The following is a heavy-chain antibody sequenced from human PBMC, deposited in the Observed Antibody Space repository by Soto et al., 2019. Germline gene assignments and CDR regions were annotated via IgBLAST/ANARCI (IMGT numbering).Heavy chain of an antibody. J-gene: IGHJ5*02. D-gene: IGHD3-3*02. CDR2: INHDGKST. V-gene: IGHV3-74*01. CDR1: GINFTPYWLTPYW. Sequence: EVLLVESGGGLVQPGGSLRLSCAASGINFTPYWLTPYWMHWVRQVPGKGLVWVARINHDGKSTIYADSVRGRFSISRDTAKSTVYLQMNSLTVDDTALYYCVREVSTDESFSRGWFDPWGQGTLVTVSS. CDR3: VREVSTDESFSRGWFDP.